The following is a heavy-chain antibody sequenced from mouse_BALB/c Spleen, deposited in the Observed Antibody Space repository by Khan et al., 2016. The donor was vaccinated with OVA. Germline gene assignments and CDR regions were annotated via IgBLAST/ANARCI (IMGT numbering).Heavy chain of an antibody. Sequence: QVQLQQSGPGLVQPSQSLSITCTVSGFSLTSYGVHWVHQSPGKGLEWLGVIWSGGSTDYNAAFISRLSISKDNSKSQVFFKMNSLQANDTAIYYCARIFIGTTDYAMDYWGQGTSVTVSS. CDR3: ARIFIGTTDYAMDY. CDR2: IWSGGST. V-gene: IGHV2-2*02. D-gene: IGHD2-14*01. CDR1: GFSLTSYG. J-gene: IGHJ4*01.